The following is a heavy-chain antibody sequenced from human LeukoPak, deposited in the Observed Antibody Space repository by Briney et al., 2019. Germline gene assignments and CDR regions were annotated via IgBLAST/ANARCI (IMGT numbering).Heavy chain of an antibody. Sequence: SETLSLTCTVSGGSISSSSYYWGWIRQPPGKGLEWIGSIYYSGSTYYNPSLKSRVTISVDRSKNQFSLKLSSVTAADTAVYYCARVQANYDFWSGYPDDYWGQGTLVTVSS. V-gene: IGHV4-39*07. CDR3: ARVQANYDFWSGYPDDY. CDR1: GGSISSSSYY. D-gene: IGHD3-3*01. CDR2: IYYSGST. J-gene: IGHJ4*02.